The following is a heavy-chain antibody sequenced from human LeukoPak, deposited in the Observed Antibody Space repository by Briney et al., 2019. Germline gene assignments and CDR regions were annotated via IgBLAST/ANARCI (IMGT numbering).Heavy chain of an antibody. CDR2: LTASNANT. J-gene: IGHJ4*02. V-gene: IGHV1-18*01. D-gene: IGHD2-15*01. CDR3: AVVVAGQYYFDY. Sequence: ASVKVSCKASAYPFNTYGITWVRQAPGQGLEWMGWLTASNANTNYAQKYKGRVTMTADTSTRTAYMEPRSLRYEDTAIYFCAVVVAGQYYFDYWGQGTLVTVSS. CDR1: AYPFNTYG.